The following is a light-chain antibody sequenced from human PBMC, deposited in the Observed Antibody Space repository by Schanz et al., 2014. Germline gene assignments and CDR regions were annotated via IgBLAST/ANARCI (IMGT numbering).Light chain of an antibody. CDR1: QGVSGDY. CDR3: QQYGSSSWT. CDR2: GAS. J-gene: IGKJ1*01. V-gene: IGKV3-20*01. Sequence: EIVLTQSPGTLSMSPGERAVLSCRASQGVSGDYLAWYQEKPGQAPWLLIYGASSRATGVPDRFSGSGSGTDFTLTISRLEPEDFAVYYCQQYGSSSWTFGQGTKVEIK.